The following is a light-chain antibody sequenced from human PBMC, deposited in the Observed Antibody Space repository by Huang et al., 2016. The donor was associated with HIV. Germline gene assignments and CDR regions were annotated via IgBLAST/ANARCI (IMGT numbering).Light chain of an antibody. CDR2: ATS. V-gene: IGKV1-39*01. J-gene: IGKJ1*01. Sequence: IQMTQSPSSLSASVGGRITVTCRASQSISSYLNWYQQRPGSAPKLLIYATSSLQSGVPSRFSGRGTGTTFILTISDLQPEDFGTYYRQQTYTTPWTFGQGTKVEVK. CDR3: QQTYTTPWT. CDR1: QSISSY.